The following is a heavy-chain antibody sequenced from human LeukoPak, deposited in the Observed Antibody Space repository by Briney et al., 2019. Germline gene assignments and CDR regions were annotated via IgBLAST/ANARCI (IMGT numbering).Heavy chain of an antibody. CDR2: IYYSGST. V-gene: IGHV4-59*12. J-gene: IGHJ4*02. Sequence: SETLSLTCTVSGGSISSYYWSWIRQPPGKGLEWIGYIYYSGSTNYNPSLKSRVTISVDTSKNQFSLKLSSVTAADTAVYYCARAVAGRQRLDYWGQGTLVTVSS. CDR1: GGSISSYY. D-gene: IGHD6-19*01. CDR3: ARAVAGRQRLDY.